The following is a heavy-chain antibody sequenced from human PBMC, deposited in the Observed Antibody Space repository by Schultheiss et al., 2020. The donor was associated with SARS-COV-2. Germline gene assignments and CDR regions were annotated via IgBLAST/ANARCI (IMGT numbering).Heavy chain of an antibody. V-gene: IGHV3-48*03. J-gene: IGHJ6*03. D-gene: IGHD4-23*01. CDR1: GFTFSSYE. CDR2: ISSSSSTI. Sequence: GGSLRLSCAASGFTFSSYEMNWVRQAPGKGLEWVSYISSSSSTIYYADSVKGRFTISRDNAKNSLYLQMNSLRAEDTAVYYCAKDMGNSPVYYYYYMDVWGKGTTVTVSS. CDR3: AKDMGNSPVYYYYYMDV.